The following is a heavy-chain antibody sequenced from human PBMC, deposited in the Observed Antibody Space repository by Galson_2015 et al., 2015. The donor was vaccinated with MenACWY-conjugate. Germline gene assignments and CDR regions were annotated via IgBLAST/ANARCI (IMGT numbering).Heavy chain of an antibody. CDR1: GDSVSSNSAA. V-gene: IGHV6-1*01. Sequence: CAISGDSVSSNSAAWNWIRQSPSRGLEWLGRTSYKSKWYHDYTASVSSRGTINPDTSKNLITLQLSSLTPEDAAVYYCAREAMIITNSYASDSWGQGTLVTVSA. CDR2: TSYKSKWYH. CDR3: AREAMIITNSYASDS. J-gene: IGHJ4*02. D-gene: IGHD2-2*01.